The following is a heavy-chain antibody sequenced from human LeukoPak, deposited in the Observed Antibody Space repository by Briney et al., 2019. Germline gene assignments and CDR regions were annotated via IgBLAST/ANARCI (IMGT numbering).Heavy chain of an antibody. CDR3: ARAYCGGDCYPYYFVY. CDR1: GGSISSGSYY. Sequence: PSETLSLTCTVSGGSISSGSYYWRWIRQPAGKGLEWIGRIYTSGSTNYNPSLKSRVTISVDTSKNQFSLKLSSVTAADTAVYYCARAYCGGDCYPYYFVYWGQGTLVTVSS. D-gene: IGHD2-21*02. J-gene: IGHJ4*02. V-gene: IGHV4-61*02. CDR2: IYTSGST.